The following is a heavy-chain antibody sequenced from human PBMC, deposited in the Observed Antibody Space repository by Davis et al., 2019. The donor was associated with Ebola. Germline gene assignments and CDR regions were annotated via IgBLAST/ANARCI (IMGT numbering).Heavy chain of an antibody. Sequence: MPSETLSLTCTVSGDSIRSSGYYWTWIRQHPGKGLEWIGYIFYTGSTYYNPSLESRVTISVDTSKNQFSLMLTSVTAADTAVYYCGRVTRKVQTIMVIPVFDYWGQGTLVNVSS. J-gene: IGHJ4*02. CDR2: IFYTGST. D-gene: IGHD5-18*01. CDR3: GRVTRKVQTIMVIPVFDY. V-gene: IGHV4-31*03. CDR1: GDSIRSSGYY.